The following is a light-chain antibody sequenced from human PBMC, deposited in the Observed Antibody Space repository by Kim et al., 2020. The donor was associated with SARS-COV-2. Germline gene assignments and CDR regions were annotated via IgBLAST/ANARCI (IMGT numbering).Light chain of an antibody. J-gene: IGKJ2*01. CDR2: GAS. Sequence: EIVLTQSPGTLSLSPGERATLSCRASQSVNSSPLAWYQQKPGQAPRLLIYGASSRATGIPDRFSGSGSGTEFSLTISRLEPEDFVVYYCQQYGSSPYTFGQGTKLEI. CDR3: QQYGSSPYT. CDR1: QSVNSSP. V-gene: IGKV3-20*01.